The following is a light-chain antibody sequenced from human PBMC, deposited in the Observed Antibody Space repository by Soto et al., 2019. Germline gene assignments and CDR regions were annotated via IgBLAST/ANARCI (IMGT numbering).Light chain of an antibody. Sequence: PGERVTLSCRASQSVSSSYLTWYQQKPGQAPRLLIYGASTRATGIPARFSGSGSGTDFTLTISSLQSEDFAIYYCQQYNNWPLTFGGGTKVDIK. CDR2: GAS. CDR1: QSVSSSY. CDR3: QQYNNWPLT. J-gene: IGKJ4*01. V-gene: IGKV3D-15*01.